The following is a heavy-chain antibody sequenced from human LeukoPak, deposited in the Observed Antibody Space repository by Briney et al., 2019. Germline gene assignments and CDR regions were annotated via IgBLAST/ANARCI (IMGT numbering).Heavy chain of an antibody. Sequence: SETLSLTCTVSGGSISGFYWSWIRQPPGKGLEWIGYIYNSGSANYNPSLKSRVTISVDTSKNQFSLRLRSVTAADTAVYYCAREAGEYYDSSGSLYFDHWGQGTLVTVSS. V-gene: IGHV4-59*01. CDR1: GGSISGFY. CDR2: IYNSGSA. D-gene: IGHD3-22*01. CDR3: AREAGEYYDSSGSLYFDH. J-gene: IGHJ4*02.